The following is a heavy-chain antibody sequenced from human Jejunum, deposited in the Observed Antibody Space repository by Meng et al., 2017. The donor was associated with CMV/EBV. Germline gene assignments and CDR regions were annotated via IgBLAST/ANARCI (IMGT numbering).Heavy chain of an antibody. D-gene: IGHD3-10*01. J-gene: IGHJ4*02. CDR3: ARDSMKGGGFDQ. Sequence: SGFAFGDPHMAWFRLPPGKGLEWFGRISNKLNAFPTQYAASVKGRFTISRDDSRSALYLQMNSLKSEDTAVYFCARDSMKGGGFDQWGQGTLVTVSS. V-gene: IGHV3-72*01. CDR1: GFAFGDPH. CDR2: ISNKLNAFPT.